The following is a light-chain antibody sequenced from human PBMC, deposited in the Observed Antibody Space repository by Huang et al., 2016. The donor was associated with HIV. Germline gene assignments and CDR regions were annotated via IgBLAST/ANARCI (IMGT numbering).Light chain of an antibody. CDR1: QSVLSSATNKNY. V-gene: IGKV4-1*01. CDR3: QQYYTSPQT. CDR2: CAS. Sequence: DIVMTQSPDSLAVSLGEAATLTCRSSQSVLSSATNKNYLAWFQQKSGQSPTVLMFCASTREAGVPDRFSGSGSGTHFTLTINNVKTEDVAIYYCQQYYTSPQTFGPGTRVEI. J-gene: IGKJ1*01.